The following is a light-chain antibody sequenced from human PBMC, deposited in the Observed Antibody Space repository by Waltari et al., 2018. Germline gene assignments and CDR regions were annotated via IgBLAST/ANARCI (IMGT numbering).Light chain of an antibody. CDR3: QQYYSTPPWP. CDR1: QTVLYSSNNKND. Sequence: DLVMPQSPASLAVSLGDRATIICKSSQTVLYSSNNKNDLAWYPQKPGQPPKLPIYWASTRESGVPDRFSGSGSGTDVTLTISSLQAEDVAVYCCQQYYSTPPWPFGQGTKVEIK. J-gene: IGKJ1*01. V-gene: IGKV4-1*01. CDR2: WAS.